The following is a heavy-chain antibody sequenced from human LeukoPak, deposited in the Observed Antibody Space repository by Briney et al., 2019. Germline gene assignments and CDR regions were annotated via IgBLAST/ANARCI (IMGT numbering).Heavy chain of an antibody. D-gene: IGHD3-22*01. V-gene: IGHV3-23*01. CDR3: AKSSYYDSSGYYYFDY. Sequence: GGSLRLSCAASGFTFSSYAMSWVRQAPGKGLEWVSAISGSGGSTYYADSVKGRFTVSRDNSKNTLYLQMNSLRAEDTAVYYCAKSSYYDSSGYYYFDYWGQGTLVTVSS. CDR2: ISGSGGST. J-gene: IGHJ4*02. CDR1: GFTFSSYA.